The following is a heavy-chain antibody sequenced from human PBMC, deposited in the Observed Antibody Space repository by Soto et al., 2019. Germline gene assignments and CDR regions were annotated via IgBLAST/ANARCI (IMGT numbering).Heavy chain of an antibody. CDR1: GDSFSNYW. V-gene: IGHV5-51*01. Sequence: VESLKISCKGSGDSFSNYWIAWVRQMPGKGLEWIGIIYPGDSDTRYSPSFQGQVTISADTSINTVYLQWSSLRAEDTAVYYCARGSPRAKTRYWYFDLWGRGTLVTVSS. CDR2: IYPGDSDT. J-gene: IGHJ2*01. CDR3: ARGSPRAKTRYWYFDL.